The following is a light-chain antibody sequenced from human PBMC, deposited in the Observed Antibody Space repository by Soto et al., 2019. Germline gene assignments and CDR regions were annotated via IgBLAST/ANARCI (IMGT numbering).Light chain of an antibody. CDR3: QHYGRSPIT. J-gene: IGKJ5*01. V-gene: IGKV3-20*01. Sequence: EIVMTQSPATLSLSPWERATLSCRASQSVNSRLAWYQHKPGQAPRLLISGASSRATGIPDRFSGSGSATDFTLTISRLEPEDFALYYCQHYGRSPITFGQGTRLEIK. CDR2: GAS. CDR1: QSVNSR.